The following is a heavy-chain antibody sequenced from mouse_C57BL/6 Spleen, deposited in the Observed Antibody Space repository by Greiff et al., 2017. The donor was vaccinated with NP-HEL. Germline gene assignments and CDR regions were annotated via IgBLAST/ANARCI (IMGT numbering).Heavy chain of an antibody. CDR2: IHPNSGST. CDR3: ARPHDGYFAY. V-gene: IGHV1-64*01. CDR1: GYTFTSYW. Sequence: QVQLQQSGAELVKPGASVKLSCKASGYTFTSYWMHWVKQRPGQGLEWIGMIHPNSGSTNYNEKFKSKATLTVDKSSSTAYMQLSSLTSEDSAVYYCARPHDGYFAYWGQGTLVTVSA. J-gene: IGHJ3*01. D-gene: IGHD2-3*01.